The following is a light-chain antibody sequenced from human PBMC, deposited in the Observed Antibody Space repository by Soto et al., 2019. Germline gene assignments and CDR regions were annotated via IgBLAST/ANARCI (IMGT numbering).Light chain of an antibody. Sequence: QSVLTQPPSASGTPGQRVTLSCSGSTSNIGTNTVNWFQHVPGSAPKLLIYTNDQRPSGVPDRFSGSRSGTSASLAISGLQSEDEADYYCATWDDSVYVFGTGTKLTVL. J-gene: IGLJ1*01. CDR1: TSNIGTNT. CDR3: ATWDDSVYV. CDR2: TND. V-gene: IGLV1-44*01.